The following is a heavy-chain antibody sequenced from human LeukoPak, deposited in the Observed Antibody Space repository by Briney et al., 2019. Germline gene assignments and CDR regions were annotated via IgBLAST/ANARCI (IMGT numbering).Heavy chain of an antibody. Sequence: ASVKVSCKASGGTFSSYAISWVRQAPGQGLEWMGGIIPIIGTANYAQKFQGRVTITADKSTSTAYMELSSLRSEDTAVYYCARVLGSGSYSRAYGMDVWGKGTTVTVSS. J-gene: IGHJ6*04. V-gene: IGHV1-69*06. CDR2: IIPIIGTA. CDR3: ARVLGSGSYSRAYGMDV. CDR1: GGTFSSYA. D-gene: IGHD3-10*01.